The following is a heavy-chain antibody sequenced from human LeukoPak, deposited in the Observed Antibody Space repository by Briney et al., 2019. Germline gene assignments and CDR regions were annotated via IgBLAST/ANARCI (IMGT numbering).Heavy chain of an antibody. Sequence: SETLSLTCTVSGGSTSNNFWSWIRQPPGKGLEWIGYIYYSGSTNYNPSLKSRVTISVDTSKNQFSLKLSSVTAADTAVYYCTRGSIAYYYMDVWGKGTTVTISS. V-gene: IGHV4-59*01. J-gene: IGHJ6*03. CDR1: GGSTSNNF. D-gene: IGHD3-22*01. CDR3: TRGSIAYYYMDV. CDR2: IYYSGST.